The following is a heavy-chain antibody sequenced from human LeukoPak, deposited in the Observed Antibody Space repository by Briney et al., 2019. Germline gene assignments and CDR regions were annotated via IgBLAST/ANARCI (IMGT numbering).Heavy chain of an antibody. V-gene: IGHV1-69*13. CDR1: GGTLSSYA. D-gene: IGHD3-16*01. CDR3: TCIDYGDY. J-gene: IGHJ4*02. Sequence: SVKVPCKVSGGTLSSYAFSCVGQAPGPGVEWMGGIIPIFGTANYAQKFQGRVTITADESTSTAYMELSSLRSEDTAVYYCTCIDYGDYWGQGTLVTVSS. CDR2: IIPIFGTA.